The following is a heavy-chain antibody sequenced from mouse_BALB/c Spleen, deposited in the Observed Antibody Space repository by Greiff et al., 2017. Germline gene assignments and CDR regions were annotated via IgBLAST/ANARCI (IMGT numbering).Heavy chain of an antibody. CDR2: ISYSGST. J-gene: IGHJ2*01. Sequence: EVKLQESGPGLVKPSQSLSLTCTVTGYSITSDYAWNWIRQFPGNKLEWMGYISYSGSTSYNPSLKSRISITRDTSKNQFFLQLNSVTTEDTATYYCARVQLGRPFDYWGQGTTLTVSS. CDR3: ARVQLGRPFDY. CDR1: GYSITSDYA. V-gene: IGHV3-2*02. D-gene: IGHD4-1*02.